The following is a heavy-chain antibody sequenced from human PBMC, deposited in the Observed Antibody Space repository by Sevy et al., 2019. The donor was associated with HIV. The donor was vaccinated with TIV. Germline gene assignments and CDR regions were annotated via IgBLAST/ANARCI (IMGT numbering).Heavy chain of an antibody. D-gene: IGHD3-10*01. J-gene: IGHJ6*02. CDR3: SRIRGTISPYYYFGMDV. V-gene: IGHV3-49*04. Sequence: GGSLRLSCAASGFTFSSYWMSWVRQAPGKGLEWVGFIRSKTHGGTTEYAASVKGRFIISRDDSKSIAYLQMNSLKTEDTAVYYCSRIRGTISPYYYFGMDVWGQGTTVTVSS. CDR1: GFTFSSYW. CDR2: IRSKTHGGTT.